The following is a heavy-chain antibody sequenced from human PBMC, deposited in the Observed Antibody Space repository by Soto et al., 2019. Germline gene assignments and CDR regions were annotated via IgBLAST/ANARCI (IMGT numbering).Heavy chain of an antibody. Sequence: PGGSLRLSCAASGFTFSSYWMSWVRQAPGKGLEWVANIKQDGSEKYYVDSVKGRFTISRDNAKNSLYLQMNSLRAEDTAVYYCARDCQPYGSGSYYNVYGMDVWGQGTTVTVSS. J-gene: IGHJ6*02. CDR2: IKQDGSEK. V-gene: IGHV3-7*03. CDR3: ARDCQPYGSGSYYNVYGMDV. CDR1: GFTFSSYW. D-gene: IGHD3-10*01.